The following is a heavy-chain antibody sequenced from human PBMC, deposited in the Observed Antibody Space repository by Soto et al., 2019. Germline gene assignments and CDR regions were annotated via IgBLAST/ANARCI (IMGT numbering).Heavy chain of an antibody. V-gene: IGHV5-10-1*01. D-gene: IGHD3-22*01. CDR2: IDPSDSYT. CDR1: GYSFTSYW. CDR3: ARLRVDSSGYSILDV. Sequence: GESLKISCKGSGYSFTSYWISWVRQMPGKGLEWMGRIDPSDSYTNYSPSFQGHVTISADKSISTAYLQWSSLKASDTAMYYCARLRVDSSGYSILDVWGQGTTVTVSS. J-gene: IGHJ6*02.